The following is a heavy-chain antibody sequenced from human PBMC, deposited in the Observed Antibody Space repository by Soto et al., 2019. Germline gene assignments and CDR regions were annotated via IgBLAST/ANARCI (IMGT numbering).Heavy chain of an antibody. V-gene: IGHV3-21*01. CDR2: ISSSSSYI. Sequence: PGGSLRLSCAASGFTFSRYSMNWVRQAPGKGLEWVSSISSSSSYIYYADSVKGRFTISRYNAKNSLYLQMNSLRAEDTAVYYCARKLEMRVPDDAFDIWGQGTMVTVSS. CDR3: ARKLEMRVPDDAFDI. D-gene: IGHD3-10*01. CDR1: GFTFSRYS. J-gene: IGHJ3*02.